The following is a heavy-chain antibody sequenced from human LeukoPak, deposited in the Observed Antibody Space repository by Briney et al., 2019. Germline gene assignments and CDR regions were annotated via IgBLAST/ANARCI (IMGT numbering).Heavy chain of an antibody. D-gene: IGHD5-12*01. CDR3: ARAIFSDAGDIVAVDY. Sequence: GASVKVSCKASGYTFTGYYMHWVRQAPGQGLEWMGWINPNSGGTNYAQKFQGRVTMTRDTSISTAYMELSRLRSDDTAVYYCARAIFSDAGDIVAVDYWGQGTLVTVSS. CDR2: INPNSGGT. V-gene: IGHV1-2*02. CDR1: GYTFTGYY. J-gene: IGHJ4*02.